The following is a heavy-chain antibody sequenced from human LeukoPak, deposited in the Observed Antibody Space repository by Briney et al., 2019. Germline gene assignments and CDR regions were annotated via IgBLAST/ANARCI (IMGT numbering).Heavy chain of an antibody. V-gene: IGHV3-23*01. Sequence: GGSLRLSCAASGFTFSSYAMSWVRQAPGKGLEWVSAISCSGGSTYYADSVKGRFTISRDNSKNTLYLQMNSLRAEDTAVYYCATLGGSYYGFDYWGQGTLVTVSS. CDR3: ATLGGSYYGFDY. J-gene: IGHJ4*02. D-gene: IGHD1-26*01. CDR2: ISCSGGST. CDR1: GFTFSSYA.